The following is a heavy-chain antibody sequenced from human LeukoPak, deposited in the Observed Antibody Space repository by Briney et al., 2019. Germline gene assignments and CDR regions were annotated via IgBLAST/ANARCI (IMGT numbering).Heavy chain of an antibody. J-gene: IGHJ4*02. CDR1: GFTFSTYG. V-gene: IGHV3-33*01. CDR2: IWFDGSNK. CDR3: ARAVGPFDY. D-gene: IGHD3-16*01. Sequence: GGSLRLSCAASGFTFSTYGMHWVRQAPGKGLEWVAVIWFDGSNKYYSDSVKGRFTISRDNSKSTLYLQMNSLRAEDTAVYYCARAVGPFDYWGQETLVTVSS.